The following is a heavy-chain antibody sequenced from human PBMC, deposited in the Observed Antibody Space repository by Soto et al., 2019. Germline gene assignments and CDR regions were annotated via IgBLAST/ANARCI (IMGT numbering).Heavy chain of an antibody. CDR1: GFSFSSYG. Sequence: GSLRLSCAASGFSFSSYGMNWVRQAPGKGLEWVSYISSSSSSMSYADSVKGRFTISRDNAQNSLYLHMNSLRAEDTAVYYCARGGAARPDYWGQGALVTVSS. V-gene: IGHV3-48*01. CDR3: ARGGAARPDY. CDR2: ISSSSSSM. J-gene: IGHJ4*02. D-gene: IGHD6-6*01.